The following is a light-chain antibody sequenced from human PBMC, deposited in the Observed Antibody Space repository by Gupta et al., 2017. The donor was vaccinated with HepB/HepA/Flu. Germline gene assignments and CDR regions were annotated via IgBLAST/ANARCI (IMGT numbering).Light chain of an antibody. CDR1: HNIDQR. CDR2: ETS. J-gene: IGKJ4*01. V-gene: IGKV1-5*03. Sequence: DIQLSHSPSILSASVGDRVTITCRASHNIDQRVAGCQQKPGRAPKLLISETSDLRDAVPSRCSGSGLGTEVTLTISSLQPDDVAIYYCQQHDGDSLTFGGGTTVETK. CDR3: QQHDGDSLT.